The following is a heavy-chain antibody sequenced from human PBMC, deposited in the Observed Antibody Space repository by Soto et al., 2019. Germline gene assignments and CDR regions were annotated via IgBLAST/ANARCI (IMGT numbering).Heavy chain of an antibody. CDR3: ASYISTTAAGRFDP. Sequence: QITLKESGPTLVKPTQTLTLTCTFSGLSLSTSGEAVGWIRQPPGKALEWLALIYWDDDKRYNPTLKTRLTTTKDTSKNQVSLKLTSMNPVDTATYYCASYISTTAAGRFDPWGQGILVTVSS. CDR1: GLSLSTSGEA. V-gene: IGHV2-5*02. CDR2: IYWDDDK. J-gene: IGHJ5*02. D-gene: IGHD4-4*01.